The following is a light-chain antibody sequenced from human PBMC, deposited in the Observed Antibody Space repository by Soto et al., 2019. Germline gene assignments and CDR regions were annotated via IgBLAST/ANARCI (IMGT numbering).Light chain of an antibody. J-gene: IGLJ2*01. V-gene: IGLV1-44*01. CDR1: TSNIGRND. Sequence: QSVLTQPPSASGTPGQRVSISCSGSTSNIGRNDVNWYQQLPGTAPKLLIYGHNQRPSGVPERFSGSKSGTSASLAISGLQSEDEADYYCASWADSLNAPVFGGGTKVTVL. CDR2: GHN. CDR3: ASWADSLNAPV.